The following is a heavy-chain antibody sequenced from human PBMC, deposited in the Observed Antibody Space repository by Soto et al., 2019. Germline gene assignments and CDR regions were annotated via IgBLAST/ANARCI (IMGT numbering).Heavy chain of an antibody. CDR2: IYYSGST. J-gene: IGHJ6*02. Sequence: SETLARNCTVSGGAISSGGYYGRWIRQHPGKGLEWIGYIYYSGSTYYNPSLKSRVTISVDTSKNQFSLKLSSVTAADTAVYYCARESHDYSNQRGYGMDVWGQGTTVTVSS. CDR3: ARESHDYSNQRGYGMDV. V-gene: IGHV4-31*03. D-gene: IGHD4-4*01. CDR1: GGAISSGGYY.